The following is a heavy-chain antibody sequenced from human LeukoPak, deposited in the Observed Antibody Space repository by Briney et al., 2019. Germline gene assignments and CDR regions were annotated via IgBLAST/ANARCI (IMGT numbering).Heavy chain of an antibody. D-gene: IGHD3-3*01. Sequence: GESLKISCKGSGYSFTGYWIGWVRQMPGKGLEWMGIIYPGDSDTRYSPSFQGQVTISADKSISTAYLQWSSLKASDTAMYYCARLYAYYDFWSGYGAFDYWGQGTLVTVSS. CDR1: GYSFTGYW. V-gene: IGHV5-51*01. J-gene: IGHJ4*01. CDR2: IYPGDSDT. CDR3: ARLYAYYDFWSGYGAFDY.